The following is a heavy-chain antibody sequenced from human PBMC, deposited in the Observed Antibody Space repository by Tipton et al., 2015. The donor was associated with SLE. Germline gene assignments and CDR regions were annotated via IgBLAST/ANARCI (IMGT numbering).Heavy chain of an antibody. CDR3: ARDRRIGMATDAFDI. Sequence: VQLVQSGGGLVQPGGSLRLSCAASGFTVSSNYMSWVRQAPGKGLEWVSVIYSGGSTYYADSVKGRFTISRDNSKNTLYLQMNSLRAEDTAAYYCARDRRIGMATDAFDIWGQGTMVTVSS. CDR2: IYSGGST. CDR1: GFTVSSNY. J-gene: IGHJ3*02. V-gene: IGHV3-53*04. D-gene: IGHD5-24*01.